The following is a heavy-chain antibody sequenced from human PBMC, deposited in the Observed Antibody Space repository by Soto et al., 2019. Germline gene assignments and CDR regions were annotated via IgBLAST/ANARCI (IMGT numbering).Heavy chain of an antibody. D-gene: IGHD6-25*01. J-gene: IGHJ5*01. V-gene: IGHV4-59*01. Sequence: PSETLSLTCTVSGVSISSYYWSWIRQPPGKGLEWIGYISLCGSTSYNPSLKSRFTISRDTSKNQFFLKLTSVTAADTAVYYRARGEAVSGERENWCDSWGQGTLFAVAS. CDR1: GVSISSYY. CDR3: ARGEAVSGERENWCDS. CDR2: ISLCGST.